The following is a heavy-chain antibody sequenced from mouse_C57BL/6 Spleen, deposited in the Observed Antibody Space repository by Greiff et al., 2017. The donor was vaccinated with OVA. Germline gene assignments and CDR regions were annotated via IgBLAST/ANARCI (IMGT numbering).Heavy chain of an antibody. V-gene: IGHV5-17*01. J-gene: IGHJ2*01. D-gene: IGHD4-1*01. CDR1: GFTFSDYG. CDR3: ARSLGPYFDY. Sequence: EVQRVESGGGLVKPGGSLKLSCAASGFTFSDYGMHWVRQAPEKGLEWVAYISSGSSTIYYAVTVTGRFTISRDNAKNTLFLQMTSLRSKDTAMYYCARSLGPYFDYWGQGTTLTVSS. CDR2: ISSGSSTI.